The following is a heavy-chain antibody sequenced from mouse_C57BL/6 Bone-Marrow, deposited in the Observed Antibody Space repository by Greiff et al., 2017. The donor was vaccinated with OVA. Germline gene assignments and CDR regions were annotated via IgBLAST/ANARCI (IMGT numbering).Heavy chain of an antibody. CDR3: AGITTVDY. V-gene: IGHV1-26*01. CDR1: GYTFTDYY. Sequence: EVQLQQSGPELVKPGASVKISCKASGYTFTDYYMNWVKQSHGKSLEWIGDINPNNGGTSYNQKFKGKATLTVDKSSSTAYMELRSLTSEDSAVYYCAGITTVDYWGQGTTLTVSS. D-gene: IGHD1-1*01. J-gene: IGHJ2*01. CDR2: INPNNGGT.